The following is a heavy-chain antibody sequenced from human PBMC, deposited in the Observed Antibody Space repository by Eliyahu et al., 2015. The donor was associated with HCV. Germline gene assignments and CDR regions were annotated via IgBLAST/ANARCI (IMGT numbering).Heavy chain of an antibody. CDR2: IYPGDFDI. V-gene: IGHV5-51*01. D-gene: IGHD1-14*01. Sequence: EVQLVQSGAEVXXPXEXLXXSCTGSXXMFXSXWIGWVRQMPGKGMEWMGMIYPGDFDIKYSPSFQGQVTISVDKSISTAYLQWSSLKASDTAMYYCVRNLDYWGQGTLVTVSS. CDR3: VRNLDY. J-gene: IGHJ4*02. CDR1: XXMFXSXW.